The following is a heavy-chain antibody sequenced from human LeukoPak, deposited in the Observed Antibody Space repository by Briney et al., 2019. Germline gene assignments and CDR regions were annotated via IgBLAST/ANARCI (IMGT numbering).Heavy chain of an antibody. CDR3: AKCSGGSCHDDAFDI. V-gene: IGHV4-4*07. J-gene: IGHJ3*02. D-gene: IGHD2-15*01. CDR1: GGSISSYY. CDR2: IYTSGST. Sequence: SETLSLTCTVSGGSISSYYWSWIRQPAGKGLEWIGRIYTSGSTNYNPSLKSRVTMSIDTSKNQFSLKLSSVTAADTAVYYCAKCSGGSCHDDAFDIWGQGTMVTVSS.